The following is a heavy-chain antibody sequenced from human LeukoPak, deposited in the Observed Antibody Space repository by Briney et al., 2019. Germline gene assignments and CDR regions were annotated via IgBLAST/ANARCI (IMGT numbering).Heavy chain of an antibody. CDR2: ISDSGGNT. V-gene: IGHV3-23*01. J-gene: IGHJ4*02. D-gene: IGHD3-16*01. CDR3: AKDSPGFGIVFDS. Sequence: GGSLRLSCAASGFTFSTYAMSWVRLAPGKGLEWVSTISDSGGNTYYADSVKGRFTISRDNSKNTVYLQMNSLRAEDTAVYYCAKDSPGFGIVFDSWGQGTLVTVSS. CDR1: GFTFSTYA.